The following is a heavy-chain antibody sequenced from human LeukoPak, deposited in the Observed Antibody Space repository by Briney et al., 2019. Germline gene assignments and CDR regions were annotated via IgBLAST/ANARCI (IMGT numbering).Heavy chain of an antibody. J-gene: IGHJ5*02. CDR3: ARDLLGDSSGTPFDP. CDR1: GGTFSSYA. CDR2: IIPIFGTA. V-gene: IGHV1-69*01. Sequence: SVKVSCKASGGTFSSYAISWVRQAPRQGLEWMGGIIPIFGTANYAQKFQGRVTITADESTSTAYMELSSLRSEDTPVYYCARDLLGDSSGTPFDPWGQGTLVTVSS. D-gene: IGHD3-22*01.